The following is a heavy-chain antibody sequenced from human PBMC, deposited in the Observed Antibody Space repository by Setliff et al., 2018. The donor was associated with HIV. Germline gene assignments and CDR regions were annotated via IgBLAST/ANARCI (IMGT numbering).Heavy chain of an antibody. CDR3: AREGSPIYYFDY. CDR1: GNTFNSYY. J-gene: IGHJ4*02. Sequence: GASVKVSCKASGNTFNSYYMYWVRQAPGQGLEWMGIINPSGGHTDYAAQKFQGRVTMTRDTSISTAYMEVSSLRSDDTAVYYCAREGSPIYYFDYWSQGTLVTVSS. CDR2: INPSGGHT. V-gene: IGHV1-46*02. D-gene: IGHD3-10*01.